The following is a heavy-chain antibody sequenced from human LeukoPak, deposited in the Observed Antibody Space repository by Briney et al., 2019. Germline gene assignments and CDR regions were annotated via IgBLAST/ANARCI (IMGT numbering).Heavy chain of an antibody. Sequence: MTSETLSLTCTVSGGSISSSSYYWGWIRQPPGKGLGWIGSIYYSGSTYYNPSLKSRVTISVDTSKNQFSLKLSSVTAADTAVYYCARSLMGYDSSGYYYEFDYWGQGTLVTVSS. D-gene: IGHD3-22*01. CDR2: IYYSGST. CDR1: GGSISSSSYY. J-gene: IGHJ4*02. V-gene: IGHV4-39*01. CDR3: ARSLMGYDSSGYYYEFDY.